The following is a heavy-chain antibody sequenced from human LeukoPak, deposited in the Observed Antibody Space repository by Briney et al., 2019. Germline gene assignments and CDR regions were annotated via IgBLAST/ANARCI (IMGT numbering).Heavy chain of an antibody. CDR1: GGSISSSSYY. Sequence: SETLSLTCTVSGGSISSSSYYRGWIRQPPGKGPEWIGSIYYSGSTYYNPSLKSRVTISVDTSKNQFSLKLSSVTAANTAVYYCARDWGAYVFDYWGQGTLVTVSS. V-gene: IGHV4-39*07. D-gene: IGHD3-10*02. CDR2: IYYSGST. CDR3: ARDWGAYVFDY. J-gene: IGHJ4*02.